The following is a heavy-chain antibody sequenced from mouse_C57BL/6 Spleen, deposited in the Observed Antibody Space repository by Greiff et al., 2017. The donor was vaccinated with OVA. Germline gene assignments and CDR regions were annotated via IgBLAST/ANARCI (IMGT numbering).Heavy chain of an antibody. V-gene: IGHV1-62-2*01. CDR2: FYPGSGSI. CDR3: ARHEEGLYYGSSYFDY. D-gene: IGHD1-1*01. Sequence: VKLVESGAELVKPGASVKLSCKASGYTFTEYTIHWVKQRSGQGLEWIGWFYPGSGSIKYNEKFKDKATLTADKSSSTVYMELSRLTSEDSAVYFCARHEEGLYYGSSYFDYWGQGTTLTVSS. CDR1: GYTFTEYT. J-gene: IGHJ2*01.